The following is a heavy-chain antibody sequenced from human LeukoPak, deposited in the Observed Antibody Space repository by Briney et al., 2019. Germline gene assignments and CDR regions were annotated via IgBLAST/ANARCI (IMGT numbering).Heavy chain of an antibody. CDR2: FDPEDGET. J-gene: IGHJ4*02. D-gene: IGHD3-16*01. Sequence: EASVKVSCKVSGYTLTELSMHWVRQAPGKGLEWMGGFDPEDGETIYAQKFQGRVTMTEDTSTDTAYMELSSLRFEDTAVYYCATRSFGGVIHFDYWGQETLVTVS. CDR3: ATRSFGGVIHFDY. CDR1: GYTLTELS. V-gene: IGHV1-24*01.